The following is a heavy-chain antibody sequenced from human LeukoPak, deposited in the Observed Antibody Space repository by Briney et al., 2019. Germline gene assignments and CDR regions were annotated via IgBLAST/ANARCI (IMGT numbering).Heavy chain of an antibody. Sequence: SETLSLTCAVSGYSISSGYYWGWIRKPPGKGLEWIGSIYHSGSTYYNPSLKSRVTISVDTSKNQFSLKLSSVTAADTAVYYCAATSPYGDIDYWGQGTLVTVSS. CDR1: GYSISSGYY. J-gene: IGHJ4*02. CDR3: AATSPYGDIDY. D-gene: IGHD4-17*01. CDR2: IYHSGST. V-gene: IGHV4-38-2*01.